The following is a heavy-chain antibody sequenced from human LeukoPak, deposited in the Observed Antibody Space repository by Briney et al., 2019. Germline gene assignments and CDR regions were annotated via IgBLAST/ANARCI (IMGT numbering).Heavy chain of an antibody. CDR1: GFTFSSYG. D-gene: IGHD6-13*01. CDR3: AKDLSRSPDY. J-gene: IGHJ4*02. Sequence: GGSLRLSCAASGFTFSSYGMHWVRQAPGKGLEWVAFIRYDGSSEFYGDSVKGRFTISRDNSKNTLYLQMNSLRAEDTAVYYCAKDLSRSPDYWGQGTLVTVSS. V-gene: IGHV3-30*02. CDR2: IRYDGSSE.